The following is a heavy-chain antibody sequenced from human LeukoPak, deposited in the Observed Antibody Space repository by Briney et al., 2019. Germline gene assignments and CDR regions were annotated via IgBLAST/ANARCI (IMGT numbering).Heavy chain of an antibody. CDR3: ARDSSNPGIAVAGTPGGFDY. CDR2: ISYDGSNK. J-gene: IGHJ4*02. Sequence: GGSLRLSCAASGFTFSSYAMHWVRQAPGKGLEWVAVISYDGSNKYYADSVKGRFTISRDNSKNTLYLQMNSLRAEDTAVYYCARDSSNPGIAVAGTPGGFDYWGQGTLVTVSS. V-gene: IGHV3-30-3*01. CDR1: GFTFSSYA. D-gene: IGHD6-19*01.